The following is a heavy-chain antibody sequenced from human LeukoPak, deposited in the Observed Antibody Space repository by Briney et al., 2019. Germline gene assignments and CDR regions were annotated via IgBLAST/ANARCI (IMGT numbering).Heavy chain of an antibody. CDR2: INPSGGST. Sequence: ASVKVSCKASGYTFTSYYMHWVRQAPGQGREWMGIINPSGGSTSYAQKFQGRVTMTRDTSISTAYMELSRLRSDDTAVYYCARRVVSRGVTLYNWFDPWGQGTLVTVAS. J-gene: IGHJ5*02. CDR1: GYTFTSYY. CDR3: ARRVVSRGVTLYNWFDP. V-gene: IGHV1-46*01. D-gene: IGHD3-10*01.